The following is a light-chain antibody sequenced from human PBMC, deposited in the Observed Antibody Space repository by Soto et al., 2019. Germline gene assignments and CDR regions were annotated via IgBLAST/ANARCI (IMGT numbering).Light chain of an antibody. Sequence: QSALTQPPSVSGAPGQRVSISCTGSTSNIGAPYDVHWYQHLPGTAPKLLIYGDNNRPSGVPDRFSGSKSGTSASLAITGLQAEDEADYYCQSFDSSRFYVFGTGTKVTVL. CDR1: TSNIGAPYD. J-gene: IGLJ1*01. CDR3: QSFDSSRFYV. CDR2: GDN. V-gene: IGLV1-40*01.